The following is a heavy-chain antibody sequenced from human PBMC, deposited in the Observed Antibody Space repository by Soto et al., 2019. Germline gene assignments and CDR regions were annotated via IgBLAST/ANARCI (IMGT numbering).Heavy chain of an antibody. CDR2: VYYRGRS. Sequence: SETLSLTCTVSGGSVTNSSYYWGWIRQSPGKGLEWIGSVYYRGRSYSKSSVKSRVTISVDTSKNRFSLSLNSVTASDTAVYFWVSQRTTVPTQAYFDYWGPGALVTLSS. D-gene: IGHD4-17*01. V-gene: IGHV4-39*01. J-gene: IGHJ4*02. CDR3: VSQRTTVPTQAYFDY. CDR1: GGSVTNSSYY.